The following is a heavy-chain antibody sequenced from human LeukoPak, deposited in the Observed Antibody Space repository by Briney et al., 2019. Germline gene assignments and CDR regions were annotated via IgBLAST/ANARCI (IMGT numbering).Heavy chain of an antibody. CDR2: INPNSGGT. CDR3: TLYNN. V-gene: IGHV1-2*02. D-gene: IGHD5-24*01. J-gene: IGHJ1*01. Sequence: GASVKVSSKASGYTFTGYDMHRVRQSPGQRLEWVGWINPNSGGTHYAQKFQGRVTMTRDTSISTAYMEVSRLGSDDTAVYYCTLYNNWGPRTLVTVSS. CDR1: GYTFTGYD.